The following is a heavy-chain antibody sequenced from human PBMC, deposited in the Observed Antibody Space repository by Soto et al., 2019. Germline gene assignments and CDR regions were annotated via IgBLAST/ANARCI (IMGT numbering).Heavy chain of an antibody. J-gene: IGHJ4*02. CDR1: GFAFSAYY. Sequence: QVHLVESGGGLVKPGGSLRLSCAASGFAFSAYYMSWIRQAPGKRLEWLSYISESGTTIYYADSVKGRFTISRDNAKNSLHLQMNSLRAEDTAVYYCTRSDYDTSGYTDYWGQGTLVTVSS. V-gene: IGHV3-11*01. CDR3: TRSDYDTSGYTDY. D-gene: IGHD3-22*01. CDR2: ISESGTTI.